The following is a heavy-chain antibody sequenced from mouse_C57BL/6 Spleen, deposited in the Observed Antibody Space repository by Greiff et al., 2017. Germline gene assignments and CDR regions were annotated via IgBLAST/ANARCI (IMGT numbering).Heavy chain of an antibody. CDR1: GFTFSSSA. CDR2: ISDGGSYT. V-gene: IGHV5-4*01. D-gene: IGHD3-1*01. J-gene: IGHJ2*01. CDR3: ARDPASYYFDY. Sequence: EVQLVESGGGLVKPGGSLKLSCAASGFTFSSSAMSWVRQTPEKRLEWVATISDGGSYTYYPDNVKGRFTISRDNAKNNLYLQMSHLKSEDTAMYYCARDPASYYFDYWGQGTTLTVSS.